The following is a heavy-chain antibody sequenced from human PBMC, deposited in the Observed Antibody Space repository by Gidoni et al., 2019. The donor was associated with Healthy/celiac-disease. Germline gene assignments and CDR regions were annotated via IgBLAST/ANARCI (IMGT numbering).Heavy chain of an antibody. CDR1: GFPFSSYA. CDR2: ISGSGGST. J-gene: IGHJ3*01. Sequence: EVQLLESGGGLVQPGGSLRLSCAASGFPFSSYAMSWVRQAPGKGLEWVSAISGSGGSTYYADSVKGRFTISRDNSKNTLYLQMNSLRAEDTAVYYCAKFTPPGYCSGGSCSWPALWGQGTMVTVSS. CDR3: AKFTPPGYCSGGSCSWPAL. V-gene: IGHV3-23*01. D-gene: IGHD2-15*01.